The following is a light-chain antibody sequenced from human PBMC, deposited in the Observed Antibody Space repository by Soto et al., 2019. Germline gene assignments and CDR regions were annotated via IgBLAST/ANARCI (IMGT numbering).Light chain of an antibody. CDR1: SSDVGGYNY. J-gene: IGLJ1*01. CDR2: DVS. Sequence: QSALTQPASVSGSPGQSITISCTGTSSDVGGYNYVSWYQQHPGKAPKLMIYDVSTRPSGVSNRFSGSKSGNTASLTISGLQAEDAADYYCSSDTSSSTPYVFGTGTKLTVL. V-gene: IGLV2-14*01. CDR3: SSDTSSSTPYV.